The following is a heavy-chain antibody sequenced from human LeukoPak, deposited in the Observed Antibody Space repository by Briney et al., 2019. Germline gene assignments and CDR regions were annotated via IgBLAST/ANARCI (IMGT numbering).Heavy chain of an antibody. Sequence: GRSLRLSCAASGFNFRDSGMHWVRQAPGKGLEWVSVLTGDGNTYYADSVKGRFTNSRDDSKNTLFLQMNSLRAEDTAVYFCAKVKWKLIGYFDYWGQGTLVTVSS. D-gene: IGHD1-20*01. CDR1: GFNFRDSG. V-gene: IGHV3-23*01. CDR3: AKVKWKLIGYFDY. CDR2: LTGDGNT. J-gene: IGHJ4*02.